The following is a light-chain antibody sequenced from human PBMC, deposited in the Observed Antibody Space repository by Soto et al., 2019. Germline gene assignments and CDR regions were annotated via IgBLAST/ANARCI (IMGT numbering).Light chain of an antibody. J-gene: IGKJ3*01. V-gene: IGKV3-15*01. CDR2: GAS. CDR3: QQYYNWPPFT. CDR1: QSVGTS. Sequence: EIVMTQSPATLSVSPGQRVTLSCRASQSVGTSIAWYQQKPGQAPRLLIYGASNRATGVPARFSGSGSGTAFTLTISRLQSEDFANYYCQQYYNWPPFTVGQGTKVDIK.